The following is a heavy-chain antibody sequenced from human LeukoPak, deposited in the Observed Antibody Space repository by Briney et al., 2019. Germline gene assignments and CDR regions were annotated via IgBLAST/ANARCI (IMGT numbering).Heavy chain of an antibody. V-gene: IGHV4-39*01. Sequence: SETLSLTCTVSGGSISSYSYYWGWIRQPPGKGLEWIGSIYYSGSTYNNPSLKSRDTMSVDTSKNQFSLVLNSVTAADTAVYYCARTGYCSSASCSVVKQWLVRVYFDYWGQGTLVTVSS. CDR1: GGSISSYSYY. D-gene: IGHD2-2*01. J-gene: IGHJ4*02. CDR2: IYYSGST. CDR3: ARTGYCSSASCSVVKQWLVRVYFDY.